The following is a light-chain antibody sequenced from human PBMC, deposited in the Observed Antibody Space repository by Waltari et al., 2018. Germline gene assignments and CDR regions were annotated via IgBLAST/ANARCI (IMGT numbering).Light chain of an antibody. V-gene: IGKV1-9*01. J-gene: IGKJ4*01. CDR2: AAS. CDR3: QQLNSSPPT. Sequence: DIQVTHSPSFLSASVGDRVTNTCRASQGISSFLAWYQQGPGKAPKLLIYAASTLLSGVPSRFSGSGSGTDFILTINSLQPEDFATYYCQQLNSSPPTFGGGTKVEIK. CDR1: QGISSF.